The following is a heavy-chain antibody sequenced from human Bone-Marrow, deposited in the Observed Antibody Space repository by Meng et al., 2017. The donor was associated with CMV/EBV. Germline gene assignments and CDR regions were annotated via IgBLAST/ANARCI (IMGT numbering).Heavy chain of an antibody. Sequence: GALRLSCAASGFTVSSNYMSWVRQAPGKGLEWVSVIYSGGSTYYADSVKGRFTISRDNSKNTLYLQMNSLRAEDTAVYYCAKDLRGYCSSTSCYAGFDPWGQGTLVTVSS. J-gene: IGHJ5*02. D-gene: IGHD2-2*01. V-gene: IGHV3-53*05. CDR2: IYSGGST. CDR3: AKDLRGYCSSTSCYAGFDP. CDR1: GFTVSSNY.